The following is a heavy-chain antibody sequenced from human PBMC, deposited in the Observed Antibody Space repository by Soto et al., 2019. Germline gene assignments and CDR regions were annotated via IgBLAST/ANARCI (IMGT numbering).Heavy chain of an antibody. J-gene: IGHJ4*02. Sequence: GGSLRLSCAASGFTFSDHYMDWVRQAPGKGLDWVGRTRNKANSYTTEYAASVKGRFTISRDDSKNSLYLQMSSLKTEDTAVYYCARGVQAARQPFDYWGQGTLVTVSS. V-gene: IGHV3-72*01. CDR3: ARGVQAARQPFDY. CDR2: TRNKANSYTT. D-gene: IGHD6-6*01. CDR1: GFTFSDHY.